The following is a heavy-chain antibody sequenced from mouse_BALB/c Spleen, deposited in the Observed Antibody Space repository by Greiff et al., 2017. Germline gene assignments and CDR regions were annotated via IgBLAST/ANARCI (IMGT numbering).Heavy chain of an antibody. CDR2: IWTGGGT. Sequence: VKLMESGPGLVAPSQSLSITCTVSGFSLTSYDISWIRQPPGKGLEWLGVIWTGGGTNYNSAFMSRLSISKDNSKSQVFLKMNSLQTDDTAIYYCVRNYYFDYWGQGTTLTVSS. J-gene: IGHJ2*01. CDR3: VRNYYFDY. CDR1: GFSLTSYD. V-gene: IGHV2-9-2*01.